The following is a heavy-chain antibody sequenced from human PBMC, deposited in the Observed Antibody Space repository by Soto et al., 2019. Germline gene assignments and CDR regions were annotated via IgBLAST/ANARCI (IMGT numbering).Heavy chain of an antibody. Sequence: QVQVQQSGPGLVKPSETLSLTCTVSSGPSKSHNWGWIRQPPGRGLEWIGYVYDTWGTSYNPSLKSRFTGSAATATNRLSLPLMFVTAADTDGYYCVRQGSGFLHGRVDVWGHGTRVLVSS. V-gene: IGHV4-59*08. CDR1: SGPSKSHN. J-gene: IGHJ6*01. CDR2: VYDTWGT. D-gene: IGHD1-26*01. CDR3: VRQGSGFLHGRVDV.